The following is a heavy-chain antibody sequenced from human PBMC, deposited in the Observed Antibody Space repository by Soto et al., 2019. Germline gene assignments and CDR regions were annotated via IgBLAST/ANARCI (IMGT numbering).Heavy chain of an antibody. CDR3: ARVPTIFGVVTTYSGMDV. Sequence: EVQLVESGGGLIQPGGSLRLSCAASGFTVSSNYMSWVRQAPGKGLEWVSVIYSGGSTYYADSVKGRFTIYRDNSKNTLYLQMNSLRAEDTAVYYCARVPTIFGVVTTYSGMDVWGQGTTVTVSS. V-gene: IGHV3-53*01. D-gene: IGHD3-3*01. J-gene: IGHJ6*02. CDR2: IYSGGST. CDR1: GFTVSSNY.